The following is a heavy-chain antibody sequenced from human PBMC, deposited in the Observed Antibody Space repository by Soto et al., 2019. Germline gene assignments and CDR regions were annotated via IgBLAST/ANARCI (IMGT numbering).Heavy chain of an antibody. D-gene: IGHD3-10*01. CDR1: GFTFSRNA. CDR3: ARASGESYPGSRVFDS. J-gene: IGHJ4*02. V-gene: IGHV3-23*01. Sequence: PGGSLRLSCAASGFTFSRNAMTWVRRAPGKGLEWVSVITNTGGDTLYADSVKGRFTMSRDNSKNILYLQMNSLRAEDTAIYYCARASGESYPGSRVFDSWGQGTRVTAPQ. CDR2: ITNTGGDT.